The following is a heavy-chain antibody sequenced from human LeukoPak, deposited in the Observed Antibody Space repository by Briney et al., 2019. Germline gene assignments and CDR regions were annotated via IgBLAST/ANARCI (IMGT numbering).Heavy chain of an antibody. Sequence: AGGSLRLSCAASGFTFSTYWMHWVRQAPGKGLVWVARIKGDGSSTIYADSVKGRFTISRDNSKNTLYLQTNSLRAEDTAVYYCARASTTVPNLLDHWGRGTLVTVSS. CDR2: IKGDGSST. D-gene: IGHD4-17*01. CDR1: GFTFSTYW. V-gene: IGHV3-74*01. J-gene: IGHJ4*02. CDR3: ARASTTVPNLLDH.